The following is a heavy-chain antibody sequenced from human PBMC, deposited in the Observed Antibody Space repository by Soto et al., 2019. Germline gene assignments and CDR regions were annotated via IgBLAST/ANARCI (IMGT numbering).Heavy chain of an antibody. CDR1: GGTFSSYA. Sequence: SVKVSCKASGGTFSSYAISWVRQAPGQGLEWMGGIIPIFGTANYAQKFQGRVTITADESTSTAYMELSSLRSEDTAVYYCARGYDYGGNSPLDYWGQGTLVTVSS. CDR3: ARGYDYGGNSPLDY. D-gene: IGHD4-17*01. J-gene: IGHJ4*02. CDR2: IIPIFGTA. V-gene: IGHV1-69*13.